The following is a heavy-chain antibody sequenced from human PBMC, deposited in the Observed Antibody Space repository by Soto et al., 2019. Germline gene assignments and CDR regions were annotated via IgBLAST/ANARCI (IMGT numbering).Heavy chain of an antibody. CDR1: GFTFSNYA. CDR3: AKFFVETGSNSGWPWSFHY. J-gene: IGHJ4*02. CDR2: MSGSGGTT. D-gene: IGHD6-25*01. V-gene: IGHV3-23*01. Sequence: EVQLLESGGGLVQPGRSLRLSCAASGFTFSNYAMSWVRQAPGQGLDWVSAMSGSGGTTYYADSVKGRCTISRDNSKNTLFLQINSLRAEDAAVYYCAKFFVETGSNSGWPWSFHYWGQGTLVPVSS.